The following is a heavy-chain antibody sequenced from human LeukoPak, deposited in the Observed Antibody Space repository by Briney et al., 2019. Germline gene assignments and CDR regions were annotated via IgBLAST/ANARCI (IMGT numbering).Heavy chain of an antibody. Sequence: SQTLSLTCTVSGGSISSGGYYWSWIRQPPGKGLEWIGYIYHSGSTYYNPSLKSRVTISVDRSKNQFSLKLSSVTAADTAVYYCARGQSYGDSPLDFDYWGQGTLVTVSS. CDR1: GGSISSGGYY. D-gene: IGHD4-17*01. CDR2: IYHSGST. V-gene: IGHV4-30-2*01. J-gene: IGHJ4*02. CDR3: ARGQSYGDSPLDFDY.